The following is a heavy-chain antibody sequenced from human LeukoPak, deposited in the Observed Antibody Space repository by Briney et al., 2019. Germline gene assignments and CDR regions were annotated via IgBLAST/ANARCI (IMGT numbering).Heavy chain of an antibody. V-gene: IGHV4-59*08. CDR3: ARRYSGNYLFDS. CDR1: GGSISTYY. Sequence: SETLSLTCTVSGGSISTYYWSWIRQPPGKGLEWIGYIYYGGTTNYNPSLKSRVTISVDTSKNQFSLKLSSVTAADTAVYYCARRYSGNYLFDSWGQGTLVSVSS. J-gene: IGHJ4*02. D-gene: IGHD1-26*01. CDR2: IYYGGTT.